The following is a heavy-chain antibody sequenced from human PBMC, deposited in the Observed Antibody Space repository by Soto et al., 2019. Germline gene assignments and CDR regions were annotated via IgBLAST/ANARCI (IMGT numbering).Heavy chain of an antibody. CDR1: GYTFTSYG. V-gene: IGHV1-18*01. Sequence: ASVKVSCKASGYTFTSYGISWVRQAPGQGLEWMGWISAYNGNTNYAQKLQGRVTMTTDTSTSTAYMELRSLRSDDTAVYYCARDQIGFLXWFTINWFDPWGQGTLVTVSS. D-gene: IGHD3-3*02. J-gene: IGHJ5*02. CDR2: ISAYNGNT. CDR3: ARDQIGFLXWFTINWFDP.